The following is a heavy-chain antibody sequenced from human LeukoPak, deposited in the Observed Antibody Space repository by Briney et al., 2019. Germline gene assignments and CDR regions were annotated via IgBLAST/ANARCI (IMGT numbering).Heavy chain of an antibody. CDR1: GFTFSNYA. CDR3: AKPGSSHDAFDI. V-gene: IGHV3-23*01. Sequence: GGSLRLSCAASGFTFSNYAMSWVRQAPGKGLEWVSAISGSGGITYYADSVKRRFTITRDNPKNTLYQQMNSMRAEDTAVYYCAKPGSSHDAFDIWGQGTMVTVSS. CDR2: ISGSGGIT. J-gene: IGHJ3*02.